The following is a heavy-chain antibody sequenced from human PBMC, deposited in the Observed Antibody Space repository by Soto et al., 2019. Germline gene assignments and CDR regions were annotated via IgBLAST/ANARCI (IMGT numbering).Heavy chain of an antibody. CDR1: GYTFTGYY. Sequence: ASVKVSCKASGYTFTGYYMHWVRQAPGQGLEWMGWINPNSGGTNYAQKFQGWVTMTRDTSISTAYMELSRLRSDDTAVYDCARAHNSANSFDIWGQGTMVTVSS. CDR2: INPNSGGT. D-gene: IGHD1-1*01. J-gene: IGHJ3*02. V-gene: IGHV1-2*04. CDR3: ARAHNSANSFDI.